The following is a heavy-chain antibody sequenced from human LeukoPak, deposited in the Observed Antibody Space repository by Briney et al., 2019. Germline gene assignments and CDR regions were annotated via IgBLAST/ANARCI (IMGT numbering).Heavy chain of an antibody. CDR2: IFYTGST. CDR1: GGSISSSNW. Sequence: PSGTLSLTCAVSGGSISSSNWWSWVRQPPGKRLEWIGHIFYTGSTTYNPSLKSRVTISVDKSKNQFSLKLSSVTAADTAVYYCARGELLIYWFDPWGQGTLVTVSS. D-gene: IGHD1-26*01. V-gene: IGHV4-4*02. J-gene: IGHJ5*02. CDR3: ARGELLIYWFDP.